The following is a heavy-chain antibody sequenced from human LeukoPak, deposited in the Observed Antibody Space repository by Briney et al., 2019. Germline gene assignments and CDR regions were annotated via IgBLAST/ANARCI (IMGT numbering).Heavy chain of an antibody. CDR2: IHSSGSA. CDR1: GGSMSTYY. V-gene: IGHV4-59*08. CDR3: ARLAAFSMDV. Sequence: SETLPLTCTISGGSMSTYYWTWIRQPPGKGLEWIGYIHSSGSANYKPSLKSRVTISVDTSKNQFSLKLTSVSAADTAVYYCARLAAFSMDVWGKGTSVTVSS. J-gene: IGHJ6*04.